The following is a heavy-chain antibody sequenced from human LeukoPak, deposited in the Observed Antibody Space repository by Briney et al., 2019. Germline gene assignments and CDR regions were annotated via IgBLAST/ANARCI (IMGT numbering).Heavy chain of an antibody. J-gene: IGHJ4*02. CDR2: ITSNGGRT. D-gene: IGHD3-10*01. CDR1: GFIFSDYD. CDR3: ARGAASGGYAY. V-gene: IGHV3-64*01. Sequence: GGSLRLSCAASGFIFSDYDVHWVRQAPGKGLEFVSAITSNGGRTFYANSVKGRFTISRDNSKNALYLQMDSLRADDMAVYYCARGAASGGYAYWGQGALVTVSS.